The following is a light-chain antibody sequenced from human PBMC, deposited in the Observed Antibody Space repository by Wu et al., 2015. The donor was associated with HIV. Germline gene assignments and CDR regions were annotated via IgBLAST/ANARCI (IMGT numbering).Light chain of an antibody. Sequence: DIQMTQSPSTLSASVGDRVTTTCRASQSISSWLAWYQQKPGKAPKLLIYKASGLEGGVPSRFSGSGSGTEFTLTISSLQPDDFATYYCQQYNSYPWTFGKGPRWKSN. V-gene: IGKV1-5*03. CDR2: KAS. CDR3: QQYNSYPWT. J-gene: IGKJ1*01. CDR1: QSISSW.